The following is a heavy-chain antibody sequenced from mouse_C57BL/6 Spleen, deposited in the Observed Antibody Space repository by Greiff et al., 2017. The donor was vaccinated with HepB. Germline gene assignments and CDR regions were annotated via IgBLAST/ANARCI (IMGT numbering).Heavy chain of an antibody. Sequence: QVQLQQSGPGLVQPSQSLSITCTVSGFSLTSYGVHWVRQSPGKGLEWLGVIWSGGSTDYNAAFISRLSISKDNSKSQVFFKMNSLQADDIAIYYCARNGDSSGPFAYWGQGTLVTVSA. V-gene: IGHV2-2*01. J-gene: IGHJ3*01. CDR1: GFSLTSYG. D-gene: IGHD3-2*02. CDR2: IWSGGST. CDR3: ARNGDSSGPFAY.